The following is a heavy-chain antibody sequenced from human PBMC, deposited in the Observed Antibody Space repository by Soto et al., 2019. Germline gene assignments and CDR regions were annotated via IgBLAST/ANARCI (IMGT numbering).Heavy chain of an antibody. CDR2: INAGNGNT. CDR3: ARALFIAARDDY. D-gene: IGHD6-6*01. CDR1: GYTFTSYA. J-gene: IGHJ4*02. Sequence: QVQLVQSGAEVKKPGASVKVSCKASGYTFTSYAMHWVRQAPGQRLEWMGWINAGNGNTKYSQKFQGRVTITRDTSASTAYMELSSLRSEDTAVYYCARALFIAARDDYWGQGTLVTVSS. V-gene: IGHV1-3*01.